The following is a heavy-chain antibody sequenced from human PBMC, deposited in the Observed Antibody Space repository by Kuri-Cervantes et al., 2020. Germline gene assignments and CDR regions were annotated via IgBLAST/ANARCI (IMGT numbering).Heavy chain of an antibody. CDR2: INSDGSST. D-gene: IGHD3-3*01. V-gene: IGHV3-74*01. CDR1: GFTFSSYW. J-gene: IGHJ4*02. CDR3: ATRLYYDFWSGYYTGLDYFDY. Sequence: GESLKISCAASGFTFSSYWMHWVRQAPGKGLVWVSRINSDGSSTSYADSVKGRFTISRDNSKNTLYLQMNSLRAEDTAVYYCATRLYYDFWSGYYTGLDYFDYWGQGTLVTVSS.